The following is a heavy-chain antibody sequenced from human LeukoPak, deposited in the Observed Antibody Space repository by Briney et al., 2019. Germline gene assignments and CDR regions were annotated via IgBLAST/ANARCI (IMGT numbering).Heavy chain of an antibody. CDR2: IYYSGST. CDR1: GGSISSGGYY. Sequence: PSETLSLTCTVSGGSISSGGYYWSWIRQHPGKGLEWIGYIYYSGSTYYNPSLKNRVTISVDTSKNQFSLKLSSVTAADTAVYYCARGSGYDVDYWGQGTLVTVSS. CDR3: ARGSGYDVDY. J-gene: IGHJ4*02. V-gene: IGHV4-31*03. D-gene: IGHD5-12*01.